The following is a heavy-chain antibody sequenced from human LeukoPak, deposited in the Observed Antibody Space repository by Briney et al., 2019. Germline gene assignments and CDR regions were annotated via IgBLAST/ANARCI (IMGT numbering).Heavy chain of an antibody. J-gene: IGHJ6*02. V-gene: IGHV3-7*01. CDR3: ASYRVSHGMDV. CDR1: GFTFSTYW. D-gene: IGHD1-26*01. CDR2: IKGDGSEK. Sequence: GGSLRLSCAASGFTFSTYWMAWVRQAPGKGLEWVANIKGDGSEKYHGDSVAGRFTISRDNAKNSLYLQMDSLRAEDTAIYYCASYRVSHGMDVWGQGTTVTVSS.